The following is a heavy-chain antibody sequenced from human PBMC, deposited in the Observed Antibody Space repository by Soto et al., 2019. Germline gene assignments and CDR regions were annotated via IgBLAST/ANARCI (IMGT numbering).Heavy chain of an antibody. J-gene: IGHJ5*02. D-gene: IGHD2-15*01. Sequence: QVQLVQSGAEVKKPGASVKVSCKASGYTFTSYGISWVRQAPGQGLEWMGWISAYNGNTNYAQKLQGRVTMTTDTSTSTAYMELRSLRSDDTAVYYCARVNVVVVAATVSVNWFDPWGQGTLVTVSS. CDR3: ARVNVVVVAATVSVNWFDP. V-gene: IGHV1-18*04. CDR2: ISAYNGNT. CDR1: GYTFTSYG.